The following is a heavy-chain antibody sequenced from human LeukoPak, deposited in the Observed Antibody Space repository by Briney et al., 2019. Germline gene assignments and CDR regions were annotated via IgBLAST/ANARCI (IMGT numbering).Heavy chain of an antibody. CDR1: GFTFSSYG. CDR2: IRYDGSNK. D-gene: IGHD6-13*01. Sequence: PGGSLRLSCAASGFTFSSYGMHWVRQAPGKGLEWVAFIRYDGSNKYYADSVKGRFTISRDNSKNTLYLQMNSLRPEDTAIYYCAKDLPPYSTFWYAPDYWGQGTLVTVSS. CDR3: AKDLPPYSTFWYAPDY. J-gene: IGHJ4*02. V-gene: IGHV3-30*02.